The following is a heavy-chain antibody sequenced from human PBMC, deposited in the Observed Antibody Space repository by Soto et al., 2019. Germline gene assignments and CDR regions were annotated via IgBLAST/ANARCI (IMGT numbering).Heavy chain of an antibody. Sequence: EVQLVESGGGLVQPGGSLRLSCEVSGFIFSSYWMHWVRQVPGKGLVWVSRTNEDGSITNYADSVRGRFTISRDNAKNTWYRERKRRRGEDPGVYYWTRGVGGRGGYWGQGTLVTVSS. D-gene: IGHD3-16*01. CDR1: GFIFSSYW. CDR2: TNEDGSIT. J-gene: IGHJ4*02. V-gene: IGHV3-74*01. CDR3: TRGVGGRGGY.